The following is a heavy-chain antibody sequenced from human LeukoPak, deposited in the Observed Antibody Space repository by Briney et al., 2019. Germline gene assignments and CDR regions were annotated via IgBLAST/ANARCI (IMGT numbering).Heavy chain of an antibody. CDR3: AKDGYSHAPYHYNGMDV. Sequence: SGGSLRLSCAASGFTVSSNYMSWVRQAPGKGPEWVSCISSSGNIIYYADSVKGRFTISRDNAKTSLYLQMNSLRAEDTAVYYCAKDGYSHAPYHYNGMDVWGQGTTVTVSS. V-gene: IGHV3-11*01. D-gene: IGHD5-18*01. CDR1: GFTVSSNY. CDR2: ISSSGNII. J-gene: IGHJ6*02.